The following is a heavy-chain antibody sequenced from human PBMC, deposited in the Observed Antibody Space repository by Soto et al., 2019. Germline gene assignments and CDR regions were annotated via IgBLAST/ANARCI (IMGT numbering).Heavy chain of an antibody. V-gene: IGHV1-69*16. CDR1: CGTFANLI. J-gene: IGHJ6*01. CDR3: ARNGFYSCYRDHHYVMDV. Sequence: SVKGSFKASCGTFANLIMNWVRQTPGQGLEWMGGIVPMLGTPTYAEKFKGRVRISATGSTSTTYMELTSLRSEDTAIYYCARNGFYSCYRDHHYVMDV. CDR2: IVPMLGTP. D-gene: IGHD5-12*01.